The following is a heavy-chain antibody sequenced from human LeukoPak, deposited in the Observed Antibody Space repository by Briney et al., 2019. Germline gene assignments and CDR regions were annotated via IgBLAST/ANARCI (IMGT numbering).Heavy chain of an antibody. D-gene: IGHD6-19*01. Sequence: SETLSLICTVSGGSISSSPYYWGWIRQPPGKGLEWIGNIYYSGSVYYNPSLKTRVTISVDTSKNQFSLKLTSVTAADTAVYYCARHASVDGNWPRPLDYWGQGSLVTVSS. V-gene: IGHV4-39*01. CDR1: GGSISSSPYY. CDR3: ARHASVDGNWPRPLDY. J-gene: IGHJ4*02. CDR2: IYYSGSV.